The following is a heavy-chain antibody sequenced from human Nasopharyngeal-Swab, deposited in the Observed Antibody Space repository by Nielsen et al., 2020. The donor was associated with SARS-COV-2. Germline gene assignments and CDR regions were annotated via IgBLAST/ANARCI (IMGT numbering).Heavy chain of an antibody. V-gene: IGHV5-10-1*01. J-gene: IGHJ4*02. Sequence: GESLKISCKGSGYSFTSYWISWVRQMPGKGLEWMGRIDPSDSYTNYSPSFQGHVTISADKSISTAYLQGSSRKASEKEREDCARIYFGVGATIDYWGKG. CDR1: GYSFTSYW. CDR2: IDPSDSYT. D-gene: IGHD1-26*01. CDR3: ARIYFGVGATIDY.